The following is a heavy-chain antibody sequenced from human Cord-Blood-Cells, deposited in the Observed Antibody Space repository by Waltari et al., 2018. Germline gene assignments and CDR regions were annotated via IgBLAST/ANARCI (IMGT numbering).Heavy chain of an antibody. J-gene: IGHJ4*02. D-gene: IGHD6-13*01. CDR2: IYYSGST. CDR3: AGSIAAASYYFDY. V-gene: IGHV4-39*07. CDR1: GGSISSSSYY. Sequence: QLQLQESGPGLVKPSETLSLTCPVSGGSISSSSYYWGWLRQPPGKGLEWIGSIYYSGSTYYNPSLKSRVTISVDTSKNQFSLKLSSVTAADTAVYYCAGSIAAASYYFDYWGQGTLVTVSS.